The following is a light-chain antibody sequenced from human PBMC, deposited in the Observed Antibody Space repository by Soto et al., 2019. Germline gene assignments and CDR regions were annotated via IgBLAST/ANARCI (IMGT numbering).Light chain of an antibody. CDR2: AAS. Sequence: DVQMTQSPSSLSASVGDRVTITCRASQDIKTWLVWYQQKPEQAPKSLIYAASGLQAGVPSRFSGSGSGTDFTLTISSLQPEDSAIYYCQQYNSYPLTFGVGT. CDR1: QDIKTW. CDR3: QQYNSYPLT. V-gene: IGKV1D-16*01. J-gene: IGKJ4*01.